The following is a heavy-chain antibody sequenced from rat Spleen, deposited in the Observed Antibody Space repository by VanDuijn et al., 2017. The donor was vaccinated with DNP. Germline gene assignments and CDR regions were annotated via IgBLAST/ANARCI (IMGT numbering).Heavy chain of an antibody. CDR1: GYTFTDHA. J-gene: IGHJ1*01. CDR3: ARRGGTAYWYLDF. CDR2: INTYSGTP. V-gene: IGHV9-4*01. D-gene: IGHD4-3*01. Sequence: QIQLVQSGPELKKPGESVKISCKASGYTFTDHAIHWVKQAPGKGLKWMGWINTYSGTPTYADDFKGRFVFSLEASASTGNLQFSNLENEDTATSFCARRGGTAYWYLDFWGPGTMVTVSS.